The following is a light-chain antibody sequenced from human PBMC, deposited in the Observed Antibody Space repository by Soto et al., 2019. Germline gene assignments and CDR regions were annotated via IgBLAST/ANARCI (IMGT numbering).Light chain of an antibody. CDR2: DAS. J-gene: IGKJ1*01. CDR1: QSVSRY. CDR3: KKRSNWPRT. V-gene: IGKV3-11*01. Sequence: EIVLTQSPATLSLSPGERATLSCRASQSVSRYLAWYQQRVGQAPRLLIYDASNRATGIPARFSGSGSGTEFTLTIRSLEPEDFEVYYCKKRSNWPRTFGQGTKVEIK.